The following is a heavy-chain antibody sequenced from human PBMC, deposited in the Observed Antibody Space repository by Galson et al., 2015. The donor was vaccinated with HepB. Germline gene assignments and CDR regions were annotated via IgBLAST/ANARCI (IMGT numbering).Heavy chain of an antibody. J-gene: IGHJ3*02. CDR3: ARCKETGTLAFDI. V-gene: IGHV3-21*01. D-gene: IGHD1-1*01. CDR2: ISSSSSYI. Sequence: SLRLSCAASGFTFSSYSMNWVRQAPGKGLEWVSSISSSSSYIYYADSVKGRFTISRDNAKNSLYLQMNSLRAEDTAVYYCARCKETGTLAFDIWGQGTMVTVSS. CDR1: GFTFSSYS.